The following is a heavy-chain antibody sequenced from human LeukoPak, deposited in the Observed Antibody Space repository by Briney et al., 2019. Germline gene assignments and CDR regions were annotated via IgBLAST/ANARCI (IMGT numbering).Heavy chain of an antibody. D-gene: IGHD4-17*01. CDR3: ARGLLTQSTVTLGY. V-gene: IGHV3-74*01. Sequence: GGSLRLSCTASGFAFSNYWMHRVRQAPGKGLVWVSRIDTDGTRTYFADSVKGRFTISRDNAKNTLYLQMDNLRAEDTAMYYCARGLLTQSTVTLGYWGQGTLVTVSS. J-gene: IGHJ4*02. CDR2: IDTDGTRT. CDR1: GFAFSNYW.